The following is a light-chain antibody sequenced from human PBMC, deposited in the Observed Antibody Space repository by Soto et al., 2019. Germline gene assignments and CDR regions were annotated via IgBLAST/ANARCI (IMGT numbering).Light chain of an antibody. V-gene: IGLV2-8*01. J-gene: IGLJ1*01. Sequence: QSVLTQPPAASGPLGQSVTISCTGTRSDVGGYEYVSWYQQHPGKAPKLMIYEVTKRPSGVPDRFSGSKSGNTASLTVSGLQAEDEADYYCSSYAGNKHVFGTGTKVTVL. CDR2: EVT. CDR3: SSYAGNKHV. CDR1: RSDVGGYEY.